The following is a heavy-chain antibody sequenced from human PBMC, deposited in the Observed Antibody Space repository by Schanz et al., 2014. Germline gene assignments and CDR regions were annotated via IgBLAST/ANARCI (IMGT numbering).Heavy chain of an antibody. CDR1: GGSISTSSRY. CDR3: VRHGNYEFWHGPTPQFEN. CDR2: LYYTGKP. V-gene: IGHV4-39*01. J-gene: IGHJ4*02. D-gene: IGHD3-3*01. Sequence: QLHLQESGPGLAKPSETLSLICSVSGGSISTSSRYWGWIRQSPGKGLEWLGSLYYTGKPPYNPPPKSKVTISLAPPKTQFSLTLPSVTAADTAVYYCVRHGNYEFWHGPTPQFENWGQGTLVTVS.